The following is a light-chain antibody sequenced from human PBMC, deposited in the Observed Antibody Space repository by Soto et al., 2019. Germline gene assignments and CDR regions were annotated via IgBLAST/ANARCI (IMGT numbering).Light chain of an antibody. CDR1: SSDIGGYNY. V-gene: IGLV2-14*01. CDR3: SSYTSSNTLG. Sequence: QSVLTQPASVSGSPGQSITISCTGTSSDIGGYNYVSWYQQHPGKAPKLMIYDVSNRPSGVSNRFSGSKSGNTASLTISGLQAEDEADYYCSSYTSSNTLGFGGGTKLIVL. CDR2: DVS. J-gene: IGLJ2*01.